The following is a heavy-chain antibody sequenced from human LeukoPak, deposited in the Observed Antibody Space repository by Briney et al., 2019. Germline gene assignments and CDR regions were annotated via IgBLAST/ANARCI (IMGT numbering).Heavy chain of an antibody. CDR1: GYTFTGYY. Sequence: ASVEVSCKASGYTFTGYYMHWVRQAPGQGLEWMGWINPNSGGTNYAQKLQGRVTMTRDTSISTAYMELSRLRSDDTAVYYCARGYYDSSGYYYFDYWGQGTLVTVSS. V-gene: IGHV1-2*02. CDR2: INPNSGGT. CDR3: ARGYYDSSGYYYFDY. J-gene: IGHJ4*02. D-gene: IGHD3-22*01.